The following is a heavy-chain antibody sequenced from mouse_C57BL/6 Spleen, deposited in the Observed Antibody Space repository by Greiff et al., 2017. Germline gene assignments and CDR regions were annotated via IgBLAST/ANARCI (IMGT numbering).Heavy chain of an antibody. CDR1: GYAFSSYC. J-gene: IGHJ2*01. Sequence: QVQLQQSGAELVKPGASVKISCKASGYAFSSYCMNWVKQRPGKGLEWIGQIYPGAGDTNYNGKFKGKATLTVDKSSSTAYMLLSSLTYEDSAVYFCATGENSNLDDWGQGTTLTVSS. CDR2: IYPGAGDT. CDR3: ATGENSNLDD. D-gene: IGHD2-5*01. V-gene: IGHV1-80*01.